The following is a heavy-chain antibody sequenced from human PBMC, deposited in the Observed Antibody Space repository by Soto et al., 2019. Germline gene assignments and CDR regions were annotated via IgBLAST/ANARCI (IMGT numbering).Heavy chain of an antibody. J-gene: IGHJ4*02. CDR3: AHSRIGLVTTPRGFDY. V-gene: IGHV2-5*02. Sequence: QITLKESGPTLVKPTQTLTLTCTFSGFSLSTSGVGVGWIRQPPGKALEWLALIYWDDDKRYSPSLKSRLTITKDTSKNQVVLTMTNMDPVDTATYYCAHSRIGLVTTPRGFDYWGQGTLVTVSS. D-gene: IGHD1-26*01. CDR2: IYWDDDK. CDR1: GFSLSTSGVG.